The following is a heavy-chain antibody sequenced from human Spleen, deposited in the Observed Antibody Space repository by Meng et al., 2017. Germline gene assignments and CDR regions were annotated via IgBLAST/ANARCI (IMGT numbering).Heavy chain of an antibody. Sequence: GQLRRWGAGLLKPSGTLSLPFVVSGGSFSDYYWSWIRHPPGKGLEWIGEINHSGSTNYNPSLESRATISVDTSQNNLSLKLSSVTAADSAVYYCARGPTTMAHDFDYWGQGTLVTVSS. CDR2: INHSGST. J-gene: IGHJ4*02. V-gene: IGHV4-34*01. D-gene: IGHD4-11*01. CDR3: ARGPTTMAHDFDY. CDR1: GGSFSDYY.